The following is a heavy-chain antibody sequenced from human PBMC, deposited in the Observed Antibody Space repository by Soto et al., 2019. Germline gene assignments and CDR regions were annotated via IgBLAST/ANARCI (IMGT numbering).Heavy chain of an antibody. Sequence: KPSETLSLTCTVSGGSISSSSYYWGWIHQPPGKGLEWIGSIYYSGSTYYNPSLKSRVTISVDTSKNQFSLKLSSVTAADTAVYYCARLAVAGANYFDYWGQGTLVTVSS. V-gene: IGHV4-39*01. CDR1: GGSISSSSYY. CDR2: IYYSGST. D-gene: IGHD6-19*01. CDR3: ARLAVAGANYFDY. J-gene: IGHJ4*02.